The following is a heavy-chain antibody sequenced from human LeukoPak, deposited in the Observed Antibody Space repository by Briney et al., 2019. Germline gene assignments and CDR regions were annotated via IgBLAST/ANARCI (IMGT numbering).Heavy chain of an antibody. CDR3: ASLDGYNSPRAFDI. CDR1: GGSISSSSYY. CDR2: IYYSGST. J-gene: IGHJ3*02. Sequence: PSETLSLTCTVSGGSISSSSYYWGWIRQPPGKGLEWIGSIYYSGSTYYNPSLKSRVTISVDTSKNQFSLKLSSVTAADTAVYYCASLDGYNSPRAFDIWGQGTMVTVSS. V-gene: IGHV4-39*07. D-gene: IGHD5-24*01.